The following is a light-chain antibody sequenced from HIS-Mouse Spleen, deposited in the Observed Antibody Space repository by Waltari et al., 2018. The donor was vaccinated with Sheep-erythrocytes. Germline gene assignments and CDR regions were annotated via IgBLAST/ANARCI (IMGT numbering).Light chain of an antibody. V-gene: IGLV2-11*01. J-gene: IGLJ1*01. CDR1: SSDVGGYNY. CDR2: DVS. CDR3: CSYAGSYNHV. Sequence: QSALTQPRSVSGSPGQSVTISCTGTSSDVGGYNYVSWYQQHPGKAPKLMIFDVSKRPSGVPGLFSGSKSGKPASLTISWLQAEDEADYYCCSYAGSYNHVFATGTKVTVL.